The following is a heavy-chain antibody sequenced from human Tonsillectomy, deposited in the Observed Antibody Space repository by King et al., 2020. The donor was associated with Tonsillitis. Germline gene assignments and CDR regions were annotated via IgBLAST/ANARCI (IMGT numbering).Heavy chain of an antibody. Sequence: QLQESGPGLVKPSETLSLTCTVSGYSISSGYYWGWIRQPPGKGLEWIGSIYHSGSTYYNPSLKSRVTISVDTSKNQFSLKLSSVTAADTAVYYWARDRDYYDSSGYYYVDYWGQGTLVTVSS. D-gene: IGHD3-22*01. CDR1: GYSISSGYY. CDR3: ARDRDYYDSSGYYYVDY. J-gene: IGHJ4*02. CDR2: IYHSGST. V-gene: IGHV4-38-2*02.